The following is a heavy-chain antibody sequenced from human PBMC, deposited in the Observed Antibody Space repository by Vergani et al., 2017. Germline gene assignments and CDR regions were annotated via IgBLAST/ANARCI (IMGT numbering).Heavy chain of an antibody. CDR3: ARARYQLLSTGVYYYYYMDV. Sequence: QLQLQELGPELVKPSETLSLTCTVSGGSISSSSYYWGWIRQPPGKGLEWIGSIYYSGSTYYNPSLKSRVTISVDTSKNQFSLKLSSVTAADTAVYYWARARYQLLSTGVYYYYYMDVWGKGTTVTVSS. J-gene: IGHJ6*03. D-gene: IGHD2-2*01. V-gene: IGHV4-39*07. CDR2: IYYSGST. CDR1: GGSISSSSYY.